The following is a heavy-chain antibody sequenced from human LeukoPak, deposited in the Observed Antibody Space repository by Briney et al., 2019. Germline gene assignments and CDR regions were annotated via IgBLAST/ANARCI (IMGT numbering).Heavy chain of an antibody. CDR3: ARDIRGYSYGYSFDY. CDR2: IYTSGGT. Sequence: SETLSLTCTVSGGSISSYYWSWIRQPAGKGLEWIGRIYTSGGTNYNPSLKSRVTMSVDTSKNQFSLKLSSVTAADTAVYYCARDIRGYSYGYSFDYWGQGTLVTVSS. CDR1: GGSISSYY. D-gene: IGHD5-18*01. J-gene: IGHJ4*02. V-gene: IGHV4-4*07.